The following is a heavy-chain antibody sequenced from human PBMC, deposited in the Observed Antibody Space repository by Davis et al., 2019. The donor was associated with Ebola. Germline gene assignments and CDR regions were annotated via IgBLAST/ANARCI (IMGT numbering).Heavy chain of an antibody. CDR3: ARLSNPFYSYGMDV. J-gene: IGHJ6*04. Sequence: AASVKVSCKASGYTFTGYYLHWVRQAPGQGLEWMGRINPGSGGTNYVQKFQGRVTMTRDTSIDTAYMELNRLRSDDTAVYYCARLSNPFYSYGMDVWGKGTTVTVSS. CDR2: INPGSGGT. V-gene: IGHV1-2*06. CDR1: GYTFTGYY. D-gene: IGHD4-11*01.